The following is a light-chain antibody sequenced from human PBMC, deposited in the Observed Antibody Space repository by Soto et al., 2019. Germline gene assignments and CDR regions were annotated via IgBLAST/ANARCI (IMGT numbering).Light chain of an antibody. V-gene: IGKV3-11*01. CDR1: QSVSSY. Sequence: IVLTQSPSSLSVSPGERATLSCRASQSVSSYLAWYQQKPGQAPRLLIYDASNRATGIPARFSGSGSGTDFTLTISSLEPEDFAVYYCQQRSNWITFGQGTRLEI. CDR2: DAS. CDR3: QQRSNWIT. J-gene: IGKJ5*01.